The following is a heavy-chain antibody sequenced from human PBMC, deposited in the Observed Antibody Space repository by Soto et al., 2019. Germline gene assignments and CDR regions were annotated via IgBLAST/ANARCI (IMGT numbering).Heavy chain of an antibody. Sequence: QVQLQESGPGLVKPSQTLSLTCTVSGGSISSGGYYWSWIRQHPGKGLEWIGYIYYSGSTYYNPALKSRVTVSVDTSKNQFSLKLSSVTAADTAVYYCARGDTVTDRGFDPWGQGTLVTVSS. J-gene: IGHJ5*02. D-gene: IGHD4-17*01. CDR1: GGSISSGGYY. CDR2: IYYSGST. CDR3: ARGDTVTDRGFDP. V-gene: IGHV4-31*03.